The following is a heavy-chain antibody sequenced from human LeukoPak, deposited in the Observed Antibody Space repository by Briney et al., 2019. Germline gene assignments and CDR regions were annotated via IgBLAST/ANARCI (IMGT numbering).Heavy chain of an antibody. V-gene: IGHV3-64*01. CDR1: GFIFSTYS. D-gene: IGHD3-16*01. J-gene: IGHJ4*02. CDR2: ISSNGGTT. Sequence: GGSLRLSCAASGFIFSTYSMHWVRQAPGKGLEYVSSISSNGGTTYYANSVKGRFTISRDNSKNTLYLQMGSLRAEDMAVYYCARGGGPPDYWGQGTLVTVSS. CDR3: ARGGGPPDY.